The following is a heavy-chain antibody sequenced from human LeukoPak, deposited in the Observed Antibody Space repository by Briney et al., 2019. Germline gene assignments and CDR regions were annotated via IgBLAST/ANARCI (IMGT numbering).Heavy chain of an antibody. D-gene: IGHD4/OR15-4a*01. V-gene: IGHV3-15*01. CDR3: TTDTLPNYDDAFAI. CDR2: IKTKIAGETT. Sequence: GGSLRLSCVASGFTFSDYRMSWVRQAPGKGLEWVARIKTKIAGETTDYAAPVKGRFTISRDDSKDTVYLQMDTLKTEDTAVYYCTTDTLPNYDDAFAIWGQGTMVTVSS. J-gene: IGHJ3*02. CDR1: GFTFSDYR.